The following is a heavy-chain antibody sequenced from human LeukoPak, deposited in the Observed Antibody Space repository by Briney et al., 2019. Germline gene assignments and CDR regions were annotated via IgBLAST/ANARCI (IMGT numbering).Heavy chain of an antibody. V-gene: IGHV7-4-1*02. CDR1: GYTFTSYV. CDR2: INTNTGNP. Sequence: ASVKVSCKASGYTFTSYVMNWVRQAPGQGLESMGWINTNTGNPTYAQGFTGRFVFSLDTSVSTAYLQISSLKAEDTAVYYCAREHNNYWFDPWGQGTLVTVSS. J-gene: IGHJ5*02. D-gene: IGHD4-11*01. CDR3: AREHNNYWFDP.